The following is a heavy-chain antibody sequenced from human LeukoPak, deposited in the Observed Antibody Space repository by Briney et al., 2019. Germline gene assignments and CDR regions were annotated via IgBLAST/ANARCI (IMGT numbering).Heavy chain of an antibody. Sequence: GGSLRLSCAASGFTFSSYAMHWVRQAPGEGLEWVAVISFDGRNDNYADSVKGRFTISRDNSKNTLYLQMRSLRGEDTAVYYCARDFGWLSHFDYWGQGTLVSVSS. V-gene: IGHV3-30*04. D-gene: IGHD3-9*01. CDR3: ARDFGWLSHFDY. J-gene: IGHJ4*02. CDR2: ISFDGRND. CDR1: GFTFSSYA.